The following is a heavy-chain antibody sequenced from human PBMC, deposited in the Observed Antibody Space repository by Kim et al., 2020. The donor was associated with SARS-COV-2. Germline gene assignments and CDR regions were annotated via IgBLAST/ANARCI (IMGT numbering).Heavy chain of an antibody. J-gene: IGHJ6*02. CDR2: INHSGST. Sequence: SETLSLTCAVYGGSFSGYYWSWIRQPPGKGLEWIGEINHSGSTNYNPSLKSRVTISVDTSKNQFSLKLSSVTAADTAVYYCARSPPGLGGMDVWGQGTTVTVSS. CDR1: GGSFSGYY. V-gene: IGHV4-34*01. D-gene: IGHD2-15*01. CDR3: ARSPPGLGGMDV.